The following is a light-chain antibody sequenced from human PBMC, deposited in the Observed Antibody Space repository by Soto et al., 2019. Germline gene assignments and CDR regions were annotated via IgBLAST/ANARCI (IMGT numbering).Light chain of an antibody. J-gene: IGKJ4*01. V-gene: IGKV1-9*01. CDR2: DAS. Sequence: IQLTQSPSSLSASVGDRVTITCRASQGIMSFLAWYQQSPGQAPKLLIYDASTLQTGVPSRFSGSGSGTEFTLTISSLQPEDFASYDCHQLNSYPLTFGGGTKIEIK. CDR3: HQLNSYPLT. CDR1: QGIMSF.